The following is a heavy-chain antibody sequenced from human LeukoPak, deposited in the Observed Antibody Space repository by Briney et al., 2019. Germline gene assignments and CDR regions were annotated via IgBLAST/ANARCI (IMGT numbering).Heavy chain of an antibody. D-gene: IGHD1-7*01. Sequence: PGGSLTLSCAASGFTFNGYVMRWVRQAPGQGLEWVSVISARSERTYYADSVKGRYTISRDNSRNTFFLQMNSLRVDDTAVYFCARGPYLEHDSWNFFDYWGQGVLVTVSS. J-gene: IGHJ4*02. CDR1: GFTFNGYV. V-gene: IGHV3-23*01. CDR2: ISARSERT. CDR3: ARGPYLEHDSWNFFDY.